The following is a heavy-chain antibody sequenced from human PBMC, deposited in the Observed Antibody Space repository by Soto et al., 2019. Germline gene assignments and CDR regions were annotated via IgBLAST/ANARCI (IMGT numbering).Heavy chain of an antibody. CDR2: IYYSGST. D-gene: IGHD3-22*01. Sequence: SETLSLTCTVSGGSISSYYWSWIRQPPGKGLERNVYIYYSGSTNYNPSLKCRVTISVDTSKNQFSLKLSSVTAADTAVYYCARSTYYYDSSGYPNYYYYYGMDVWGQGTTVTV. V-gene: IGHV4-59*01. CDR3: ARSTYYYDSSGYPNYYYYYGMDV. CDR1: GGSISSYY. J-gene: IGHJ6*02.